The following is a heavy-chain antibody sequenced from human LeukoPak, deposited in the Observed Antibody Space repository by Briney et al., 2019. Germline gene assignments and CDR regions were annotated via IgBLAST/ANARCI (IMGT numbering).Heavy chain of an antibody. CDR3: ARSAIQLWFLDY. CDR2: ISPSGGST. CDR1: GYTFTSYY. D-gene: IGHD5-18*01. V-gene: IGHV1-46*03. Sequence: GASVKVSCKASGYTFTSYYMRWVRQAPGQGLEWMGIISPSGGSTSYAQKFQGRVTMTRDTSTSTVYMELSSLRSEDTAVYYCARSAIQLWFLDYWGQGTLVTVSS. J-gene: IGHJ4*02.